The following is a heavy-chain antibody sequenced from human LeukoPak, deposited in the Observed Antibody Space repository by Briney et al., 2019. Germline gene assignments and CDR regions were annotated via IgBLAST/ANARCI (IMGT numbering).Heavy chain of an antibody. D-gene: IGHD4-17*01. CDR1: GGTFSSYA. J-gene: IGHJ3*02. CDR2: IIPIFGTT. V-gene: IGHV1-69*13. Sequence: ASVKVSCKASGGTFSSYAISWVRQAPGQGLEWMGGIIPIFGTTNYAQKFQGRVTITADESMSTAYMQLSSLRSEDTAVYYCARTTPVTTRFDIWGQGTMVTVSS. CDR3: ARTTPVTTRFDI.